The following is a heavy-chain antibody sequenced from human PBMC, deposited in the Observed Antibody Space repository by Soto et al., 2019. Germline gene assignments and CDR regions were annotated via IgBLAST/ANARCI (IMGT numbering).Heavy chain of an antibody. Sequence: GGSLTLSCAPNCFSFPDYYMSWIHKAPGKGLEWVSYIDFSSNSIYYADSVKGRFTISRDNAKNSLYLQMNSLRAEDTAVYYCARVMNYYGSGSYYAGMDVWGQGT. J-gene: IGHJ6*02. V-gene: IGHV3-11*04. CDR1: CFSFPDYY. D-gene: IGHD3-10*01. CDR3: ARVMNYYGSGSYYAGMDV. CDR2: IDFSSNSI.